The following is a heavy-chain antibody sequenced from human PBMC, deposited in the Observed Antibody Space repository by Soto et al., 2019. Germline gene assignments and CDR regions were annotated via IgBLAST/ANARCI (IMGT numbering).Heavy chain of an antibody. D-gene: IGHD4-17*01. CDR2: ISSSSSYI. Sequence: EVQLVESGGGLVKPGGSLRLSCAASGFTFSSYSMNWVRQAPGKGLEWVSSISSSSSYIYYAASVKGRFTISRHNAKNSLYLQMTSLRAEDTAVYYCARSPSMTTVSLDSWGQGTLVTVSS. CDR1: GFTFSSYS. CDR3: ARSPSMTTVSLDS. V-gene: IGHV3-21*01. J-gene: IGHJ4*02.